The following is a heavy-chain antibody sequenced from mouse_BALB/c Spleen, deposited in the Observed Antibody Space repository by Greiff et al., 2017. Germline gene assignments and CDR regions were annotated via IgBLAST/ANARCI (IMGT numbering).Heavy chain of an antibody. D-gene: IGHD1-1*01. CDR3: TRHDYYGTRYWYFDG. Sequence: QVQLQQSGAELVRPGASVTLSCKASGYTFTDYEMHWVKQTPVHGLEWIGAIDPETGGTAYNQKFKGKATLTADKSSSTAYMELRSLTSEDSAVYYCTRHDYYGTRYWYFDGWGAGTTVTVSS. V-gene: IGHV1-15*01. J-gene: IGHJ1*01. CDR1: GYTFTDYE. CDR2: IDPETGGT.